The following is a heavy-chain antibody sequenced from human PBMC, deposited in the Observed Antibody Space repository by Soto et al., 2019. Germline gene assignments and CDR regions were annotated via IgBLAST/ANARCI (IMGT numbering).Heavy chain of an antibody. CDR2: ISSSSSYI. D-gene: IGHD6-6*01. Sequence: PGGSLRLSCAASGFTFSSYSMNWVRQAPGKGLEWVSSISSSSSYIYYADSVKGRFTISRDNAKHSLSLQMNSLRAEDTAVYYCARAGEYSSSSFDYWGQGTLVTVSS. CDR1: GFTFSSYS. CDR3: ARAGEYSSSSFDY. J-gene: IGHJ4*02. V-gene: IGHV3-21*01.